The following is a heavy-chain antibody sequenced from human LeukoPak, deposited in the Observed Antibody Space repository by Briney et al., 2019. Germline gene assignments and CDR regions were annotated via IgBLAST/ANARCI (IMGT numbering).Heavy chain of an antibody. CDR1: GFTFSSYA. J-gene: IGHJ4*02. Sequence: GGSLRLSCAASGFTFSSYAMHWVRQAPGKGLEWVAVISYDGSNTYYADSVKGRFTISRDNSKNTLYLQMNSLRADDTAVYYCARVWMVYCSSTSCYAPDYWGQGTLVTVSS. V-gene: IGHV3-30-3*01. CDR2: ISYDGSNT. CDR3: ARVWMVYCSSTSCYAPDY. D-gene: IGHD2-2*01.